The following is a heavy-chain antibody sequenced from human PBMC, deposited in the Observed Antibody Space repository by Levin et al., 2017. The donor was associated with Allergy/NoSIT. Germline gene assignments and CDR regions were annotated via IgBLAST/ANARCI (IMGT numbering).Heavy chain of an antibody. J-gene: IGHJ3*02. CDR1: GYTFTGYY. D-gene: IGHD3-9*01. Sequence: GESLKISCKASGYTFTGYYMHWVRQAPGQGLEWMGRINPNSGGTNYAQTFQGRVTMTRDTSISTAYMELSRLRSDVTAVYYCARTDYDNLTGSPAFDIWGQGTMVTVSS. V-gene: IGHV1-2*06. CDR3: ARTDYDNLTGSPAFDI. CDR2: INPNSGGT.